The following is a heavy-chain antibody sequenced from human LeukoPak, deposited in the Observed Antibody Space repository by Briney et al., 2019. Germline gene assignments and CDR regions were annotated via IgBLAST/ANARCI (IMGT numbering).Heavy chain of an antibody. CDR3: ARLLDYVEAFDI. J-gene: IGHJ3*02. CDR2: IYYSGST. D-gene: IGHD4-17*01. Sequence: SETLSLTCTVSGGSISSYYWSWIRQPPGKGLEWIGYIYYSGSTNYNPSLKGRVTISVDTSKNQFSLKLSSVTAADTAVYYCARLLDYVEAFDIWGQGTMVTVSS. V-gene: IGHV4-59*08. CDR1: GGSISSYY.